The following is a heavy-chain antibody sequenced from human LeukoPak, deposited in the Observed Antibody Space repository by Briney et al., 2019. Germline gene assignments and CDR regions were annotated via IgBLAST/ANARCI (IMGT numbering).Heavy chain of an antibody. CDR1: GFTFSRYG. Sequence: PGGTLRLSCAASGFTFSRYGMSWVRQPPGKGLEWVSDISGSGDRTYYVDSVKGRFTISRDNSKNTLYLQMNSLRAEDTAVYYCAKEPDYYDTYWGQGTLVTVSS. J-gene: IGHJ4*02. CDR2: ISGSGDRT. CDR3: AKEPDYYDTY. D-gene: IGHD3-22*01. V-gene: IGHV3-23*01.